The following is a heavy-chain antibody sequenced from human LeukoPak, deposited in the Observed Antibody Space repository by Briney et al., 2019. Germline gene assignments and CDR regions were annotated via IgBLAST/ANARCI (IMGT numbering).Heavy chain of an antibody. CDR1: GFTFSSYA. J-gene: IGHJ4*02. Sequence: GGSLRLSCAASGFTFSSYAMTWVRQAPGKGLEWGSTISGSGDIIYYADSVKGRFTISRDNPKNTLYLQMNSLRAEDTAIYYCAKATGNLGNXXQGTQVTVXS. V-gene: IGHV3-23*01. D-gene: IGHD1-1*01. CDR3: AKATGNLGN. CDR2: ISGSGDII.